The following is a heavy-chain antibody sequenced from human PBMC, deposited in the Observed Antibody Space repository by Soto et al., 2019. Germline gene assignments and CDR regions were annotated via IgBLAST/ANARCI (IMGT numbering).Heavy chain of an antibody. Sequence: QVQLVQSGAEVKKPGASVKVSCKASGYTFTGYYMHWVRQAPGQGLEWMGWINPNSGGTNYAQKLQGRVTMTRDTSISTAYMELSRLRSDDTAVYYCAREYDFWSGRYGMDVWGQGTTVTVSS. D-gene: IGHD3-3*01. CDR3: AREYDFWSGRYGMDV. CDR1: GYTFTGYY. J-gene: IGHJ6*02. CDR2: INPNSGGT. V-gene: IGHV1-2*02.